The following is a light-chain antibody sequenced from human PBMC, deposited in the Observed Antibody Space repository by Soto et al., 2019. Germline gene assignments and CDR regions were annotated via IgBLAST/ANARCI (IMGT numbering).Light chain of an antibody. CDR2: DAS. Sequence: DTVLTQSPATLSLSPGETATSSCRASQSVRSHLAWYQQRPGQPPRLLIYDASYRATGVPLRFSGSGSGTEFTLTISSLESGDSAVYYCQRYGGPSWTFGQGTKVDIK. V-gene: IGKV3-11*01. CDR3: QRYGGPSWT. CDR1: QSVRSH. J-gene: IGKJ1*01.